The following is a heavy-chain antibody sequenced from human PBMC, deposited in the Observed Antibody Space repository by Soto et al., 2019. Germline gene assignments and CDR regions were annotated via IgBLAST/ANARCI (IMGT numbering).Heavy chain of an antibody. Sequence: QLQLQESGPGLVKPSETLSLTCTVSGGSISSSSHPWGWIRQPPGKGLEGIGSIYHSGTTYYNPPLKSRVTISVDTSKNQFSLRRSSVTAADTAVYYCARHKDCSGGSCNAVGYYYGLDVWGQGTTVTVSS. CDR1: GGSISSSSHP. J-gene: IGHJ6*02. CDR3: ARHKDCSGGSCNAVGYYYGLDV. V-gene: IGHV4-39*01. D-gene: IGHD2-15*01. CDR2: IYHSGTT.